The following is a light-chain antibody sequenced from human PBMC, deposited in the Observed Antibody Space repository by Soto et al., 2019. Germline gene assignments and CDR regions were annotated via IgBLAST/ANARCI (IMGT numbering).Light chain of an antibody. J-gene: IGLJ2*01. V-gene: IGLV2-14*01. CDR2: EVS. CDR1: SSDVGGYNY. Sequence: QSALTQPASVSGSPGQSITISCTGTSSDVGGYNYVSWYQQHPDKAPKLMIYEVSNRPSGVSNRFSGSKSGNTASLTVSGLQAEDEADYYCTSYATGDTFPFGGGTKLTVL. CDR3: TSYATGDTFP.